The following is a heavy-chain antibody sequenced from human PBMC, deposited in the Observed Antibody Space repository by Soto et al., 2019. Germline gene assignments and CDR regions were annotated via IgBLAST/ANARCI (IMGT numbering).Heavy chain of an antibody. CDR3: ARAPNGDYSLYYYYGMDV. D-gene: IGHD4-17*01. Sequence: GESLKISCKGSGYSFTSYWIGWVRQMPGKGLEWMGIIYPGDSDTRYSPSFQGQVTISADKSISTAYLQWSSLKASDTAVYYCARAPNGDYSLYYYYGMDVWGQGTTVTVSS. CDR2: IYPGDSDT. J-gene: IGHJ6*02. CDR1: GYSFTSYW. V-gene: IGHV5-51*01.